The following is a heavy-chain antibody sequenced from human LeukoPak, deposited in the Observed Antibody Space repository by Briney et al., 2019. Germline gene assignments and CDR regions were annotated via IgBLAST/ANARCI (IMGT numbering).Heavy chain of an antibody. CDR2: ISSSGSTI. J-gene: IGHJ4*02. Sequence: GGSLRLSCAASGFTFSSYEMNWVRQAPGTGLEWVSYISSSGSTIYYADSVKGRFTISRDNTKNTLYLQMNSLRAADTAVYYCAGQGYYYGSGSYYFDYWGQGTLVTVSS. CDR3: AGQGYYYGSGSYYFDY. V-gene: IGHV3-48*03. CDR1: GFTFSSYE. D-gene: IGHD3-10*01.